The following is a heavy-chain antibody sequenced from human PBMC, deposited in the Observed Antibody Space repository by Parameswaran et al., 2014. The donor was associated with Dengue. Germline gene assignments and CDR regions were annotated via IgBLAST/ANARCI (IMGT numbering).Heavy chain of an antibody. V-gene: IGHV1-2*02. CDR3: LWFGELSQGS. CDR2: INPNSGGT. Sequence: WVRQAPGQGLEWMGWINPNSGGTNYAQKFQGRVTMTRDTSISTAYMELSRLRSDDTAVYYCLWFGELSQGSWGQGTLVTVSS. J-gene: IGHJ5*02. D-gene: IGHD3-10*01.